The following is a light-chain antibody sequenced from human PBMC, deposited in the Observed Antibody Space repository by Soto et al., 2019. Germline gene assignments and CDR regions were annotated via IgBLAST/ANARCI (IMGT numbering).Light chain of an antibody. Sequence: EIVLTQSPGTLSLSPGERATLSCRASQSVGSNYLAWYQQKPGQAPRILIFGASGRATGIPDRFSGSGSGTDFTLTISRLEPEDFAVYYCQQYGSPPITFGQGTRLEIK. V-gene: IGKV3-20*01. CDR2: GAS. CDR1: QSVGSNY. J-gene: IGKJ5*01. CDR3: QQYGSPPIT.